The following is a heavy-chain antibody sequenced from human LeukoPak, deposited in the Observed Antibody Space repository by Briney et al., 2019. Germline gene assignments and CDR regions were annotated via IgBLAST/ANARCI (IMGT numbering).Heavy chain of an antibody. J-gene: IGHJ4*02. V-gene: IGHV4-38-2*02. D-gene: IGHD1-26*01. CDR1: GYSISSGYY. CDR2: IYHSGST. CDR3: ARAFGGSFGRYEY. Sequence: PSETLSLTCTVSGYSISSGYYWGWIRQPPGKGLEWIGSIYHSGSTYYNPSLKSRVTISVDTSKNQFSLKLSSVTAADTAVYYCARAFGGSFGRYEYWGQGALVIVSS.